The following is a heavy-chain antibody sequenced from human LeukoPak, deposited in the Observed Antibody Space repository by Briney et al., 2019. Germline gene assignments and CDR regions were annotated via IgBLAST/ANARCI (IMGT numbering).Heavy chain of an antibody. CDR3: ARDGTVTAGPFDP. D-gene: IGHD4-17*01. J-gene: IGHJ5*02. V-gene: IGHV3-33*01. Sequence: GRSLRLSCAASGFTFSSYGMHWVRQAPGKGLEWVAVIWYDGTNTYYADSVKGRFTISRDNSKNTLYLQMNSLTAEDTAVYYCARDGTVTAGPFDPWGGGTLVTVSS. CDR2: IWYDGTNT. CDR1: GFTFSSYG.